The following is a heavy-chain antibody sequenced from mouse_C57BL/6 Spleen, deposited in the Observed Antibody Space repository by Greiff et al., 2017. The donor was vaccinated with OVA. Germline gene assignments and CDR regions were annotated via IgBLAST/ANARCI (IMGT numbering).Heavy chain of an antibody. V-gene: IGHV1-54*01. D-gene: IGHD1-1*01. CDR2: INPGSGGT. J-gene: IGHJ2*01. CDR3: AREGYYYGSSPPFDY. CDR1: GYAFTNYL. Sequence: QVQLQQSGAELVRPGTSVKVSCKASGYAFTNYLIEWVKQRPGQGLEWIGVINPGSGGTKYNEKFKGKATLTADKSSSTAYMQLSSLTSEDSAVYFCAREGYYYGSSPPFDYWGQGTTLTVSS.